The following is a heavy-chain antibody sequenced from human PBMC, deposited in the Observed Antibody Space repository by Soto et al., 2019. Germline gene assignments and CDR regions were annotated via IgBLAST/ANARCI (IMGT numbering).Heavy chain of an antibody. V-gene: IGHV1-69*06. CDR1: GGTFGSYA. D-gene: IGHD6-13*01. Sequence: SVQVSRKASGGTFGSYAIICVRQAPGQGLEWMGGIIPIFGTANYAQKFQGRVTITADKSTSTAYMELSSLRSEDTAVYYCARDGIAAAGNYGMDVWGQGTTGTVS. CDR3: ARDGIAAAGNYGMDV. J-gene: IGHJ6*02. CDR2: IIPIFGTA.